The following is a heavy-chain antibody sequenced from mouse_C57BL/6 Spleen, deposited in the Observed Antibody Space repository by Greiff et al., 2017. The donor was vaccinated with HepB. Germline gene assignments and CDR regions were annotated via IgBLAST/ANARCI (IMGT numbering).Heavy chain of an antibody. CDR2: IHPNSGST. D-gene: IGHD1-1*01. J-gene: IGHJ3*01. V-gene: IGHV1-64*01. CDR1: GYTFTSYW. CDR3: ARDYYGSRGAWFAY. Sequence: VQLQQPGAELVKPGASVKLSCKASGYTFTSYWMHWVKQRPGQGLEWIGMIHPNSGSTNYNEKFKSKATLTVDKSSSTAYMQLSSLTSEDSAVYYCARDYYGSRGAWFAYWGQGTLVTVSA.